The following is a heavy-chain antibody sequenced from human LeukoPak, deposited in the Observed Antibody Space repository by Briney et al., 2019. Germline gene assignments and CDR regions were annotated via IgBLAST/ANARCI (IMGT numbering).Heavy chain of an antibody. CDR3: ARLSAAVHLGAFDL. CDR1: GVSISPYY. Sequence: SETLSLTCAVSGVSISPYYWAWIRQPPGKGLEWIGYIHTSGSNNQYPSLKSRVTISVDKSKNHFSLRLTSVTAANTAVYYCARLSAAVHLGAFDLWGQGTMVTVSS. V-gene: IGHV4-4*09. J-gene: IGHJ3*01. CDR2: IHTSGSN. D-gene: IGHD3-3*01.